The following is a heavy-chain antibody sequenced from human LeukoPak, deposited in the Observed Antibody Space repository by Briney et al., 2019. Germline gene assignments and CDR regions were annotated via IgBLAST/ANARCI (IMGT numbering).Heavy chain of an antibody. CDR3: ARADIVATRFFDY. J-gene: IGHJ4*02. D-gene: IGHD5-12*01. V-gene: IGHV1-18*01. Sequence: ASVKVSCKASGYTFTSYGISWVRQAPGQGLEWMGWISAYNGNTNYAQKLQGRVTMTTDTSTSPAYMELRSPRSDDTAVYYCARADIVATRFFDYWGQGTLVTVSS. CDR2: ISAYNGNT. CDR1: GYTFTSYG.